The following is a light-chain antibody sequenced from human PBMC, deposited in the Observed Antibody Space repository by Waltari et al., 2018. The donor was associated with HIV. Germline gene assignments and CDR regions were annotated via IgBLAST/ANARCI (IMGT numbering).Light chain of an antibody. J-gene: IGKJ4*01. CDR1: QSVSSSY. CDR2: GAS. CDR3: QYYVDLVSLT. Sequence: EIVLTQSPDILSLSPGERATLSCRASQSVSSSYLAWYQQKPGQPPRLLIYGASNRATGIPDRFSGSGSGTDFTLTVSRLEPEDFAVYYCQYYVDLVSLTFGGGTKVEIK. V-gene: IGKV3-20*01.